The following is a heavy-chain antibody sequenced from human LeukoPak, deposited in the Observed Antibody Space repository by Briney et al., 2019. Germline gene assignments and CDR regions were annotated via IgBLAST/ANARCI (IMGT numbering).Heavy chain of an antibody. D-gene: IGHD1-7*01. V-gene: IGHV3-7*01. CDR1: GFTFSSYA. Sequence: GGSLRLSCAASGFTFSSYAMSWVRRAPGKGLEWVANIKQDGSEKYYVDSVKGRFTISRDNAKNSLYLQMNSLRAEDTAVYYCARSVLTGTDYFDYWGQGTLVTVSS. CDR2: IKQDGSEK. CDR3: ARSVLTGTDYFDY. J-gene: IGHJ4*02.